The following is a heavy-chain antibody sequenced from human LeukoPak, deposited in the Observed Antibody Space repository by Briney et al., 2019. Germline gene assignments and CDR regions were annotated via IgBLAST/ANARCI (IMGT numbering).Heavy chain of an antibody. CDR1: GFTFSSYG. Sequence: GGSLRLSCAASGFTFSSYGMHWVRQAPGKGLEWVAVIFHDASNEYYADSVKGRFTTYRDNSKNTLYLQMNSLRGEDTAVYYCASYGSGSTDAFDIWGQGTMVTVPS. V-gene: IGHV3-33*08. D-gene: IGHD3-10*01. CDR2: IFHDASNE. CDR3: ASYGSGSTDAFDI. J-gene: IGHJ3*02.